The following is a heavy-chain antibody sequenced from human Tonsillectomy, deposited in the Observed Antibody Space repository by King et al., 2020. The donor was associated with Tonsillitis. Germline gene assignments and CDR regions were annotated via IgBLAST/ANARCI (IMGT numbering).Heavy chain of an antibody. J-gene: IGHJ4*02. CDR2: ISSSSNYM. V-gene: IGHV3-21*01. CDR3: ARDDDGSGSYYTPYYFDY. CDR1: GFTFSSYS. D-gene: IGHD3-10*01. Sequence: VQLVESGGGLVKPGESLRLSCASSGFTFSSYSMNWVRQAPGKGLEWVSSISSSSNYMYYADSGQGRFTISTDNSTNSLYLQINSLRAEDTAVYYCARDDDGSGSYYTPYYFDYWGQGTLVTVSS.